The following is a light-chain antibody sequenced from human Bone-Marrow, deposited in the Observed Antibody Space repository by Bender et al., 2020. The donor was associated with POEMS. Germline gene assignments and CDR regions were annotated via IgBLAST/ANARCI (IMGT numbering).Light chain of an antibody. CDR3: LLYFRTTERV. Sequence: QTVVTQEPSLTVSPGGTVTLTCASSTGAVTSDYYPSWFQQKPGQALRTLIYDTASKHLWTPARFSGSLLGGKAALTLSGVQPEDEADYYCLLYFRTTERVFGGGTKLTVL. CDR2: DTA. V-gene: IGLV7-43*01. CDR1: TGAVTSDYY. J-gene: IGLJ3*02.